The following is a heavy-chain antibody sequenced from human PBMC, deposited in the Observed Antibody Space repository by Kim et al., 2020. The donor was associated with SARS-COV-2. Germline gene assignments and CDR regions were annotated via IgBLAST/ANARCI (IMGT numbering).Heavy chain of an antibody. V-gene: IGHV1-2*04. CDR1: GYTFTGYY. Sequence: ASVKVSCKASGYTFTGYYMHWVRQAPGQGLEWMGWINPNSGGTNYAQKFQGWVTMTRDTSISTAYMELSRLRSDDTAVYYCARALDYDSSGYYLPYGMDVWGQGTTVTVSS. CDR3: ARALDYDSSGYYLPYGMDV. J-gene: IGHJ6*02. CDR2: INPNSGGT. D-gene: IGHD3-22*01.